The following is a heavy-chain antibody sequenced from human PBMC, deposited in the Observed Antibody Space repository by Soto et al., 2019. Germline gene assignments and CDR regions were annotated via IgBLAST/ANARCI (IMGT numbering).Heavy chain of an antibody. J-gene: IGHJ6*02. D-gene: IGHD5-18*01. CDR3: ACIFSGGYSYGFYYYGMDV. CDR1: GFTVSSNY. Sequence: GGSLRLSCAASGFTVSSNYMSWVRQAPGKGLEWISIIYSAGNTYYADSVKGRFTISRDNSKNTLYLQMNSLGAEDTAVYYCACIFSGGYSYGFYYYGMDVWGQGTTVTVS. V-gene: IGHV3-66*01. CDR2: IYSAGNT.